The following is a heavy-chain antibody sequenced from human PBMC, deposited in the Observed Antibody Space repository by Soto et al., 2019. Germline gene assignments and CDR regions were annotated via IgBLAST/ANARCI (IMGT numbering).Heavy chain of an antibody. D-gene: IGHD6-13*01. CDR3: ARRAAAGTYYYYGMDV. Sequence: PGESLKISCQGSGYSFTSYWIGWVRQMPGKGLEWMGIIYPGDSDTRYSPSFQGQVTISADKSISTAYLQWSSLKASDTAMYYCARRAAAGTYYYYGMDVWGQGTTVTVSS. CDR2: IYPGDSDT. V-gene: IGHV5-51*01. J-gene: IGHJ6*02. CDR1: GYSFTSYW.